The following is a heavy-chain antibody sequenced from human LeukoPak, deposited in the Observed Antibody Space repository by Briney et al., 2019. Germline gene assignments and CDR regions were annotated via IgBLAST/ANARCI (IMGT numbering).Heavy chain of an antibody. J-gene: IGHJ6*03. CDR1: GFTFSSYA. D-gene: IGHD1-20*01. CDR2: ISGSGDST. V-gene: IGHV3-23*01. Sequence: PGGSLRLSCAASGFTFSSYAMSWVRQAPGKGLEWVSSISGSGDSTYYADFVKGRFTISRDNSKNRLYLQMNSLRAEDTAVYYCAKDINWNYYYYYMDVWGKGTTVTVSS. CDR3: AKDINWNYYYYYMDV.